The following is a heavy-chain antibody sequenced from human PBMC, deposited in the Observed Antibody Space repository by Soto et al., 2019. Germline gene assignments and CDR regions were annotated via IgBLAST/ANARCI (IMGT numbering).Heavy chain of an antibody. CDR3: ARVPSPFDYYYAMDV. Sequence: KPSETLSLTCSVSGDSISSGNKYWSWIRQAPGKGLEWIGYIFSSGTTYYNPSLKSRLTMSLDTSQNQFSLRLNSVTDADTAVYYCARVPSPFDYYYAMDVWGQGTTVTVSS. D-gene: IGHD3-16*01. CDR2: IFSSGTT. J-gene: IGHJ6*02. V-gene: IGHV4-30-4*01. CDR1: GDSISSGNKY.